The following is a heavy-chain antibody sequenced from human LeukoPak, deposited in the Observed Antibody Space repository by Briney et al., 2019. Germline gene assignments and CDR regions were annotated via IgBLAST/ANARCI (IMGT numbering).Heavy chain of an antibody. CDR1: GGPIISTIYY. V-gene: IGHV4-39*07. J-gene: IGHJ4*02. Sequence: PSETLSLTCTVSGGPIISTIYYWGWIRQSPGKGLDWIGSISYSGSSFCKPSLKSRVTIAVDTSKNQFSLRLSSVTAADTAFYYCARGRGVSGFDYWGQGTLVTVSS. CDR2: ISYSGSS. D-gene: IGHD6-13*01. CDR3: ARGRGVSGFDY.